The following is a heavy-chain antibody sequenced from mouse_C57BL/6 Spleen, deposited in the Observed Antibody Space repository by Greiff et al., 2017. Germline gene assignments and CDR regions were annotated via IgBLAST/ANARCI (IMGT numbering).Heavy chain of an antibody. J-gene: IGHJ1*03. CDR2: IYPGDGDT. Sequence: QVQLQQSGPELVKPGASVKISCKASGYAFSSSWMNWVKQRPGKGLEWIGLIYPGDGDTNYNGKFKGKATLTADKSSSTAYMQLSSLTSEDSAVYFCARGITTVVATNWYFGVWGTGTTVTVSS. D-gene: IGHD1-1*01. V-gene: IGHV1-82*01. CDR1: GYAFSSSW. CDR3: ARGITTVVATNWYFGV.